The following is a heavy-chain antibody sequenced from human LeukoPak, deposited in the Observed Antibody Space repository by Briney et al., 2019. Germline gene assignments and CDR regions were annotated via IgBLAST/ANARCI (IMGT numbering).Heavy chain of an antibody. CDR3: ARDDLDAYYYGMDV. Sequence: PGGSLRLSCAASGFTVSSNYMSWVRQAPGKGLEWVSVIYSGGSTYYADSVKGRFTVSRDNSKNTLYLQMNSLRAEDTAVYYCARDDLDAYYYGMDVWGQGTTVTVSS. CDR1: GFTVSSNY. V-gene: IGHV3-66*01. CDR2: IYSGGST. J-gene: IGHJ6*02.